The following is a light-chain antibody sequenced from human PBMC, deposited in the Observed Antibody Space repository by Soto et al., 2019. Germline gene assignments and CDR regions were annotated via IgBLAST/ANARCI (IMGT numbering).Light chain of an antibody. V-gene: IGLV1-44*01. CDR2: SDN. CDR3: AAWDDSLSGFVV. Sequence: QSVLTQSPSASGTPGQRVTISCSGSRSNIRSNAVNWYQQLPGTAPKLLIYSDNQRPSGVPERFSGSKSGTSASLVISGLQSEDEADYYCAAWDDSLSGFVVFGGGTKLTVL. CDR1: RSNIRSNA. J-gene: IGLJ2*01.